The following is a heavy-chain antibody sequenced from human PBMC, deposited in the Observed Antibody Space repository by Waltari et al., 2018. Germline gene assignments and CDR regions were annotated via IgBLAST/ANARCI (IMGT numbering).Heavy chain of an antibody. CDR1: GFIFDDYA. CDR2: LKWNGDTT. J-gene: IGHJ5*01. V-gene: IGHV3-9*01. CDR3: TKDSGASLVTSFVDS. Sequence: EVHLVESGGGLVQPGRSLRLSCAASGFIFDDYAMHWVRQFPGKGLRLVAGLKWNGDTTGYADSVKGRFTISRDNAKNSLFLQMDSLTPEDTAVYYCTKDSGASLVTSFVDSWGHGTLVTVSS. D-gene: IGHD4-4*01.